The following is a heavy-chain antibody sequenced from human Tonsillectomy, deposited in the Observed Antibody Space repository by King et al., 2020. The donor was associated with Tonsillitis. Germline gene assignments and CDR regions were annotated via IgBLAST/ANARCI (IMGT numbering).Heavy chain of an antibody. CDR1: GYSFTSYW. D-gene: IGHD6-19*01. V-gene: IGHV5-51*01. Sequence: QLVQSGAEVKKPGESLKISCKGSGYSFTSYWIGWVRQMPGKGLEWMGIIYPGDSDTRYRPSFQGQVTISADKSINTAYLQWSSLKASDTAMYYCAGHYLGQQWLVPGGFDPWGHGTLVTVSS. J-gene: IGHJ5*02. CDR2: IYPGDSDT. CDR3: AGHYLGQQWLVPGGFDP.